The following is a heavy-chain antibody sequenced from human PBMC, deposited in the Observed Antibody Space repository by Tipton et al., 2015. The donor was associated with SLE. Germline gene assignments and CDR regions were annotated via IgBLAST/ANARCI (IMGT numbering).Heavy chain of an antibody. D-gene: IGHD3-22*01. J-gene: IGHJ4*02. CDR2: IYHSGST. CDR1: GYSISSGYY. CDR3: ARDGDYYDSSGPTGDY. Sequence: GLVKPSETLSLTCAVSGYSISSGYYWGWIRQPPGKGLEWIGSIYHSGSTYYNPSLKSRVTISVDTSKNQFSLKLSSVTAADTAVYYCARDGDYYDSSGPTGDYWGQGTLVTVSS. V-gene: IGHV4-38-2*02.